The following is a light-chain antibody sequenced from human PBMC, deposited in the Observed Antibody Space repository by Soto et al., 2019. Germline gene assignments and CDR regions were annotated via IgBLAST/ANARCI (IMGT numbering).Light chain of an antibody. CDR2: DAS. CDR3: QHFNSYLRT. Sequence: AIQLTQSPSSLSASVGDRVTITCRASQGISSALAWYQQKPGKAPKLLIYDASSLESGVPSRFSGSGSGTDFTLTISSLQPEDFATYYCQHFNSYLRTFGQGTKVEIK. CDR1: QGISSA. V-gene: IGKV1-13*02. J-gene: IGKJ1*01.